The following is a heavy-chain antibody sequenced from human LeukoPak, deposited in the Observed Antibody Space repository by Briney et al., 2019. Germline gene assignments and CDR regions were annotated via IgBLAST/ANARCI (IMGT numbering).Heavy chain of an antibody. J-gene: IGHJ4*02. CDR2: ISGSGAKT. CDR1: GFTFRSYA. D-gene: IGHD2-8*01. CDR3: ARGPVLMVYAEYYFDY. V-gene: IGHV3-21*01. Sequence: GGSLRLSCEASGFTFRSYAMTWVRQAPGKGLEWVSAISGSGAKTYYADSVKGRFTISRDNAKNSLYLQMNSLRAEDTAVYYCARGPVLMVYAEYYFDYWGQGTLVTVSS.